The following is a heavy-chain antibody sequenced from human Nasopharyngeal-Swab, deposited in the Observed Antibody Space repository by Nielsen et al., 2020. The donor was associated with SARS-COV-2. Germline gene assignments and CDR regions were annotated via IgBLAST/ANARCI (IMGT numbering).Heavy chain of an antibody. CDR3: ARDPSSGWYFTELY. V-gene: IGHV3-30*03. J-gene: IGHJ4*02. D-gene: IGHD6-19*01. CDR2: ISYDGSNK. Sequence: GESLKISCAASGFTFSSYWMSWVRQAPGKGLEWVAVISYDGSNKYYADSVKGRFTISRDNSKNTLYLQMNSLRAEDTAVYYCARDPSSGWYFTELYWGQGTLVTVSS. CDR1: GFTFSSYW.